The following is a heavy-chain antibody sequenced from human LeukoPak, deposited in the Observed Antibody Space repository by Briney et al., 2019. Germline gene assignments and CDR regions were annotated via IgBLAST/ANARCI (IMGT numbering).Heavy chain of an antibody. J-gene: IGHJ4*02. CDR1: GGSISSXX. CDR2: IYYSGST. V-gene: IGHV4-59*08. Sequence: VSGGSISSXXWSWXRQPXGXXLEWIGYIYYSGSTNYNPSLKSRVTISVDTSKNQFSLKLSSVTAADTAVYYCARLSRGPLLDWGQGTLVTVSS. D-gene: IGHD3-10*01. CDR3: ARLSRGPLLD.